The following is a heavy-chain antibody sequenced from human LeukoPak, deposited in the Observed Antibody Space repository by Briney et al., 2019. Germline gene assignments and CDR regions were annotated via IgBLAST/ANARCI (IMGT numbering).Heavy chain of an antibody. CDR2: IYHSGST. J-gene: IGHJ4*02. V-gene: IGHV4-4*02. Sequence: SGTLSLTCAVTGGSITNDNWWSWVRQPPGKGLEWIGEIYHSGSTKCNPSLKSRVIMSVDKSKNQFSLNLTSVTAADTAVYYCARGRLEETTVTTTDDYWGQGTLVTVSS. D-gene: IGHD4-17*01. CDR1: GGSITNDNW. CDR3: ARGRLEETTVTTTDDY.